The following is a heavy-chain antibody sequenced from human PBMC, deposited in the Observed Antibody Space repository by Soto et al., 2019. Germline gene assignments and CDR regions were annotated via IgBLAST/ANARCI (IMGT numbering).Heavy chain of an antibody. Sequence: CILKEQGKGLEWVSAISGSGGSTYYADSVKGRFTISRDNSKNTLYLQMNSLRAEDTAVYYCAKDRLDSSLGNYYGMDVWGQGTTVTVPS. D-gene: IGHD6-19*01. CDR3: AKDRLDSSLGNYYGMDV. J-gene: IGHJ6*02. CDR2: ISGSGGST. V-gene: IGHV3-23*01.